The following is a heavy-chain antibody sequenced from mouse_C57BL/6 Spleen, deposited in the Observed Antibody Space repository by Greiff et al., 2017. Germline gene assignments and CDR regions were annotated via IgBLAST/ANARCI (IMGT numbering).Heavy chain of an antibody. CDR3: TRCPMPTVRDWYFDV. CDR2: IDPETGGT. V-gene: IGHV1-15*01. D-gene: IGHD6-5*01. Sequence: QVQLQQSGAELVRPGASVTLSCKASGYTFTDYEMHWVKQTPVHGLEWIGAIDPETGGTAYNQKFKGKAILTADKSSSTAYMELRSLTSEDSAVYYCTRCPMPTVRDWYFDVWGTGTTVTVSS. CDR1: GYTFTDYE. J-gene: IGHJ1*03.